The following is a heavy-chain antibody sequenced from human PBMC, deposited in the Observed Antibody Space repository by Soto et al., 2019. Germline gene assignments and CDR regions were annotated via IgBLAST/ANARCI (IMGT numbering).Heavy chain of an antibody. J-gene: IGHJ4*02. CDR1: GFTFSSYA. CDR3: AKGLVRGDY. Sequence: EVQLLESGRGLVQPGGSLRLSCAASGFTFSSYAMSWVRQAPGKGLEWVSAISGSGGSTYYADSVKGRFTISRDNSKNTRYLKMNSWRAENRAVYSGAKGLVRGDYWAKGPLFPVSP. V-gene: IGHV3-23*01. CDR2: ISGSGGST. D-gene: IGHD6-19*01.